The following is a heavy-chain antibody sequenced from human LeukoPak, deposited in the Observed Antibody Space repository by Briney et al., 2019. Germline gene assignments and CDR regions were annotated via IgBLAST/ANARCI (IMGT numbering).Heavy chain of an antibody. CDR1: GASISNYY. Sequence: SETLSLTCAVSGASISNYYWSWIRQPPGKGLEWIGEINHSGRTNYNPSLKSRVTISVDTSKNQFSLKLSSVTAADTAVYYCARGRDDSSGYYDAFDIWGQGTKVTVSS. CDR3: ARGRDDSSGYYDAFDI. J-gene: IGHJ3*02. CDR2: INHSGRT. V-gene: IGHV4-34*01. D-gene: IGHD3-22*01.